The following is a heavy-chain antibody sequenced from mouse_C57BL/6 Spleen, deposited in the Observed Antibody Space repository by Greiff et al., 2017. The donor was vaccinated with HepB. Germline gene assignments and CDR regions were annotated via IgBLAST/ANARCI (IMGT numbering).Heavy chain of an antibody. Sequence: VQLQQSGAELVMPGASVKLSCKASGYTFTSYWMHWVKQRPGQGLEWIGEIDPSDSYTNYNQKFKGKSTLTVDKSSSTAYMQLSSLTSEDSAVYYCVATRYAMDYWGQGTSVTVSS. V-gene: IGHV1-69*01. CDR3: VATRYAMDY. CDR2: IDPSDSYT. CDR1: GYTFTSYW. J-gene: IGHJ4*01.